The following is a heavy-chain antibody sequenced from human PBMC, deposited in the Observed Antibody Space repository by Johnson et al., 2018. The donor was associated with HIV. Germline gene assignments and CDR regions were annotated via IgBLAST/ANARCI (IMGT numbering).Heavy chain of an antibody. CDR3: ARAGSSADDAFDI. CDR2: IYSGGST. CDR1: GFTVSSNY. D-gene: IGHD6-25*01. Sequence: VQLVESGVGLVQPGGSLRLSCAASGFTVSSNYMSWVRQAPGKGLEWVSVIYSGGSTYYADSVKGRFTISRDNSKNTLYLQMNSLRAEDTAVYYCARAGSSADDAFDIWGQGTMVTVSS. V-gene: IGHV3-66*01. J-gene: IGHJ3*02.